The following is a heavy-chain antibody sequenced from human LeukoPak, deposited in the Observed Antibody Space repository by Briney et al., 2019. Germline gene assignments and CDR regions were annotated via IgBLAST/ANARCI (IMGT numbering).Heavy chain of an antibody. Sequence: GRSLRLSCAASGFTLDDYAMHWVRQAPGKGLEWVSGISWNSGSIGYADSVKGRFTISRDNAKNSLYLQMNSLRAEDTALYYCAKDVRGSYSYYYYGMDVWGQGTTVTVSS. J-gene: IGHJ6*02. CDR2: ISWNSGSI. CDR1: GFTLDDYA. CDR3: AKDVRGSYSYYYYGMDV. V-gene: IGHV3-9*01. D-gene: IGHD1-26*01.